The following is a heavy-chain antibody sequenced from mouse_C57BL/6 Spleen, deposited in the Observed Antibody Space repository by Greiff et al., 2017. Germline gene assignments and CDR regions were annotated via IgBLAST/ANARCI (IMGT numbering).Heavy chain of an antibody. CDR1: GYTFTDYN. V-gene: IGHV1-18*01. D-gene: IGHD1-1*01. J-gene: IGHJ2*01. Sequence: VQLQQSGPELVKPGASVKIPCKASGYTFTDYNMDWVKQSHGQSLEWIGDINPNNGGTIYNQKFKGKATLTVDKSSSTAYMELRSLTSEDTAVYYCARPGINDWYYFDYWGQGTTLTDSS. CDR3: ARPGINDWYYFDY. CDR2: INPNNGGT.